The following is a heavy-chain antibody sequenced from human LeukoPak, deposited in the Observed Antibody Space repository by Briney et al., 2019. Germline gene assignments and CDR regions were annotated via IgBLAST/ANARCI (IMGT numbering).Heavy chain of an antibody. CDR2: IKQDGSEK. D-gene: IGHD3-16*02. J-gene: IGHJ4*02. Sequence: GGSLRLSCAASGFTFSSYWMSWVRQAPGKGLEWVANIKQDGSEKYYVDSVKGRFTISRDNAKNSLYLQMNSLRAEDTAVYYCARDSPYDYVWGSYLPPGDYWGQGTLVTVSS. CDR3: ARDSPYDYVWGSYLPPGDY. CDR1: GFTFSSYW. V-gene: IGHV3-7*01.